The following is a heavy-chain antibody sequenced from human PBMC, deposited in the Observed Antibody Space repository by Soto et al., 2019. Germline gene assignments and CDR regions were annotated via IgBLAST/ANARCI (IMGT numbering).Heavy chain of an antibody. J-gene: IGHJ3*02. CDR3: ARAQTMHLGDAYDI. D-gene: IGHD3-10*01. V-gene: IGHV1-69*13. CDR1: GGTFSSHV. Sequence: SVKVSCKASGGTFSSHVITWVRQAPGQGLEWMGGIIPIFDTTNYAQKFQGRVTITADESTSTAYVDLSSLRPDDTAMYYCARAQTMHLGDAYDIWGQGTVVTVSS. CDR2: IIPIFDTT.